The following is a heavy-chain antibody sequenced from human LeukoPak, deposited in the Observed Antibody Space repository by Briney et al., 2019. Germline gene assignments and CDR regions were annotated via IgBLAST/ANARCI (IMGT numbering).Heavy chain of an antibody. V-gene: IGHV3-48*01. J-gene: IGHJ5*02. CDR3: ARDPTSGYCSSTSCPPWFDP. CDR1: GFTFGSYS. Sequence: GGSLRLSCAASGFTFGSYSMNWVRQAPGKGLEWISYITTSSSTVYYADSVKGRFTISRDNAKNSLYLQMNSLRAEDTAVYYCARDPTSGYCSSTSCPPWFDPWGQGTLVTVSS. D-gene: IGHD2-2*01. CDR2: ITTSSSTV.